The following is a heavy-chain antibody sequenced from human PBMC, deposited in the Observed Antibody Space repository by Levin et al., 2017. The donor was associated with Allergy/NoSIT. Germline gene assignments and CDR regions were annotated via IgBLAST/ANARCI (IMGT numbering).Heavy chain of an antibody. V-gene: IGHV4-39*01. J-gene: IGHJ4*02. CDR1: GGSISSSSYY. CDR2: FYYSGST. CDR3: ARRGPSGRSLDY. Sequence: SETLSLTCTVSGGSISSSSYYWGWIRQPPGTGLEWIGSFYYSGSTYYNPSLKSRVTISVDTSKNQFSLNLTSVTAADTAVYYCARRGPSGRSLDYWGQGTLVTVSS. D-gene: IGHD2-15*01.